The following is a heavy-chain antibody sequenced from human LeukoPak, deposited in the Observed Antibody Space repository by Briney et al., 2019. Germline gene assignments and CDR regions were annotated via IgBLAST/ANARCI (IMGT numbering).Heavy chain of an antibody. Sequence: SETLSLTCTVSSGSISSSGYYWGWIRQPPGKGLEWIGSIYYSGSTYYNPSLKSRVTISVDTSKKQFSLKLTSVTAADTAVYYCARRNGGRHQAFDYWGQGTLVTVSS. CDR2: IYYSGST. V-gene: IGHV4-39*01. D-gene: IGHD1-26*01. CDR3: ARRNGGRHQAFDY. J-gene: IGHJ4*02. CDR1: SGSISSSGYY.